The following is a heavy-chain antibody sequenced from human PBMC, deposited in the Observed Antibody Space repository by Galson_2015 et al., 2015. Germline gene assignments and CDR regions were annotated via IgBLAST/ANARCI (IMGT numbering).Heavy chain of an antibody. V-gene: IGHV3-53*01. D-gene: IGHD4-17*01. CDR3: ARARPDYGDYYWYFDL. J-gene: IGHJ2*01. CDR2: IYSGGST. Sequence: SLRLSCAASGFTVSSNYMSWVRQAPGKGLEWVSVIYSGGSTYYADSVKGRFTISRDNSKNTLYLQMNSLRAEDTAVYYCARARPDYGDYYWYFDLWGRGTLVTVSS. CDR1: GFTVSSNY.